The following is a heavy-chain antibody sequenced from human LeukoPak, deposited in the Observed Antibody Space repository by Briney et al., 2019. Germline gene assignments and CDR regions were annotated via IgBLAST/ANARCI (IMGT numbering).Heavy chain of an antibody. Sequence: PGRSLRLSCAASGFAFSRYAMHWVRQAPGMGLAWVAVISDDGRNEYYLESVKGRFTISRDNSKNTLYLQMNSLRAEDTAVYYCAKSLYSNGDAFDIWGQGTMVTVSS. CDR3: AKSLYSNGDAFDI. CDR1: GFAFSRYA. J-gene: IGHJ3*02. D-gene: IGHD6-19*01. CDR2: ISDDGRNE. V-gene: IGHV3-30*04.